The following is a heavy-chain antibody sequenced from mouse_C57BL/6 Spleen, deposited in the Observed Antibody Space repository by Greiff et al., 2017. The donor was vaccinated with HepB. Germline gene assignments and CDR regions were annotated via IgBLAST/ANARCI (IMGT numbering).Heavy chain of an antibody. D-gene: IGHD1-1*01. Sequence: LVEPGASVKIPCKASGYTFTDYNMDWVKQSHGKSLEWIGDINPNNGGTIYNQKFKGKATLTVDKSSSTAYMELRSLTSEDTAVYYCARKGEKNYHVAMDDWGQGTSVTVSS. CDR3: ARKGEKNYHVAMDD. CDR1: GYTFTDYN. V-gene: IGHV1-18*01. CDR2: INPNNGGT. J-gene: IGHJ4*01.